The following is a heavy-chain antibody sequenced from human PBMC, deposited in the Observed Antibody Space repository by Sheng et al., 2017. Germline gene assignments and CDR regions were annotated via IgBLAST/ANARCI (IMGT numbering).Heavy chain of an antibody. V-gene: IGHV1-69*13. CDR1: GGTFSSYA. D-gene: IGHD1-1*01. CDR2: IIPIFGTA. J-gene: IGHJ3*02. CDR3: ARGTLQNDDTRPGAFDI. Sequence: QVQLVQSGAEVKKPGSSVKVSCKASGGTFSSYAISWVRQAPGQGLEWMGGIIPIFGTANYAQKFRGRVTITADESTSTAYMELSSLRSEDTAVYYCARGTLQNDDTRPGAFDIWGQGTMVTVSS.